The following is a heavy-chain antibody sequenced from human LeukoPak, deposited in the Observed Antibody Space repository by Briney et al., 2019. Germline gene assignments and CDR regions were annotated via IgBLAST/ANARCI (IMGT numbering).Heavy chain of an antibody. D-gene: IGHD2-15*01. CDR2: INPNSGGT. J-gene: IGHJ3*02. V-gene: IGHV1-2*02. Sequence: GASVKVSCKASGYTFTGYYMHWVRQAPGQGLEWMGWINPNSGGTNYAQKFQGRVTMTRDTSISTAYMELSRLRSDDTAVYYCARGMGGVVVVAATDAFDIWGQGTMVTVSS. CDR3: ARGMGGVVVVAATDAFDI. CDR1: GYTFTGYY.